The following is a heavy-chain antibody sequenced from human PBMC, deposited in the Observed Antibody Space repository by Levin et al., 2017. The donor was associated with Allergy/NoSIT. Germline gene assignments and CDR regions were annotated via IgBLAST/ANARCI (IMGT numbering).Heavy chain of an antibody. V-gene: IGHV4-34*01. D-gene: IGHD3-10*01. CDR2: INHAGST. Sequence: SQTLSLTCAVYGGSFSGYYWSWIRQSPGKGLEWIGEINHAGSTNYNPSLKSRVTISVDTSKNQFSLKLSSVTAADTAVYYCARVSYDSGSDYAFDIWGQGTMVTVSS. CDR3: ARVSYDSGSDYAFDI. J-gene: IGHJ3*02. CDR1: GGSFSGYY.